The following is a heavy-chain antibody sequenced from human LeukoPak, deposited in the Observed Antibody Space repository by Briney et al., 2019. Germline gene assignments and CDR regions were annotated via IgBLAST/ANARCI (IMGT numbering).Heavy chain of an antibody. D-gene: IGHD2-15*01. Sequence: ASVKVSCKASGYTFTGYYMHWVRQAPGQGLEWMGRINPNSGGTNYAQKFQGRVTMTRDTSISTAYMELSRLRSDDTAVYYCARDPGYCSGGSCYPQYYFDYWGQGTLVTVSS. CDR1: GYTFTGYY. J-gene: IGHJ4*02. CDR2: INPNSGGT. CDR3: ARDPGYCSGGSCYPQYYFDY. V-gene: IGHV1-2*06.